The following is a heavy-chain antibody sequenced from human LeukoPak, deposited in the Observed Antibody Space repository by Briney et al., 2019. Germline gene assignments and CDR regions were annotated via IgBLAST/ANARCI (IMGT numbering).Heavy chain of an antibody. Sequence: ASVKVSCKASGYTFTSYGISWVRQAPGQGLEWMGWISAYNGNTNCAQKLQGRVTMTTDTSTSTAYMELRSLRSDDTAVYYCARVICSSTSCYAQGHLHYWGQGTLVTVSS. D-gene: IGHD2-2*01. CDR1: GYTFTSYG. V-gene: IGHV1-18*04. CDR3: ARVICSSTSCYAQGHLHY. J-gene: IGHJ4*02. CDR2: ISAYNGNT.